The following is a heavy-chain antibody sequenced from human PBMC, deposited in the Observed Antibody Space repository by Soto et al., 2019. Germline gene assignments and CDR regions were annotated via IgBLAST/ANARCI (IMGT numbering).Heavy chain of an antibody. J-gene: IGHJ4*02. Sequence: QVQLVESGGGVVQPGRSLRLSCAASIFTFTTYAMHWVRQAPGKGLEWVAVISNDGSDKYYADSVKGRFTISRDNSKNTLYLQMNSLRAEDTAVYYCARGDIVLVPAALPSDYWGQGTLVTVSS. V-gene: IGHV3-30-3*01. CDR3: ARGDIVLVPAALPSDY. CDR1: IFTFTTYA. CDR2: ISNDGSDK. D-gene: IGHD2-2*01.